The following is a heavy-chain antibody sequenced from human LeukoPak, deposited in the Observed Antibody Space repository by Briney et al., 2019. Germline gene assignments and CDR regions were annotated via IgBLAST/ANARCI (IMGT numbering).Heavy chain of an antibody. Sequence: GESLKISCKGSGYRFTTYWIGWVRQVPGKGLEWVGIICPGDSDTRYSPSFQGQVTITADKSISTAYLQWSSLKASDTAMYYCARHGSPYYYYGMDVWGQGTTVTVSS. CDR3: ARHGSPYYYYGMDV. D-gene: IGHD6-19*01. CDR2: ICPGDSDT. J-gene: IGHJ6*02. V-gene: IGHV5-51*01. CDR1: GYRFTTYW.